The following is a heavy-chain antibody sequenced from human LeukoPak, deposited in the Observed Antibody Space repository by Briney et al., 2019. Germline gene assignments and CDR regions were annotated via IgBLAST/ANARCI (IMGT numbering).Heavy chain of an antibody. CDR1: GYTFTSYG. J-gene: IGHJ4*02. Sequence: ASVKVSCKASGYTFTSYGISWVRQAPGQGLEWMGWISAYNGNTNYAQKLQGRVTMTTDTSTSTAYMELRNLRSDDTAVYYCARVVPAATTGGPIDYWGQGTLVTVSS. CDR3: ARVVPAATTGGPIDY. CDR2: ISAYNGNT. V-gene: IGHV1-18*01. D-gene: IGHD2-2*01.